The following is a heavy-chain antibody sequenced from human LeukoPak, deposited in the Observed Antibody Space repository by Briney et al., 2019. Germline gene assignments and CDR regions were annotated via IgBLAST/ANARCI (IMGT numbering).Heavy chain of an antibody. CDR2: INHSGST. CDR3: ASSGPRQGYYYYGMDV. CDR1: GGSFSGYY. Sequence: PSETLSLTCAVYGGSFSGYYWSWIRQPPGKGLEWIGEINHSGSTNYNPSLKSRVTISVDTSKNQFSLKLSSVTAADTAVYYCASSGPRQGYYYYGMDVWGQGTTVTVSS. V-gene: IGHV4-34*01. J-gene: IGHJ6*02. D-gene: IGHD1-1*01.